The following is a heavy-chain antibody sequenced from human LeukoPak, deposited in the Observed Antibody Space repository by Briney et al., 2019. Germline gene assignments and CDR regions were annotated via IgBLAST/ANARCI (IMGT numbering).Heavy chain of an antibody. CDR3: AKPPSTYYYDSSGYHTAGDYFDY. V-gene: IGHV3-23*01. D-gene: IGHD3-22*01. Sequence: PGGSLRLSCAASGFTFSSYAMSWVRQAPGKGLEWVSAISGSGGSTYYADSVKCRFTISRDNSKNTLYLQMNSLRAEDTAVYYCAKPPSTYYYDSSGYHTAGDYFDYWGQGTLVTVSS. CDR1: GFTFSSYA. CDR2: ISGSGGST. J-gene: IGHJ4*02.